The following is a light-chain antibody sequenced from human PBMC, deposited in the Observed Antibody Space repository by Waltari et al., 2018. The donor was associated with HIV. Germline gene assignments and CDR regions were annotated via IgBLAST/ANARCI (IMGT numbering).Light chain of an antibody. CDR1: QSISSW. CDR2: KAS. Sequence: DIQMTQSPSTLSASVGDRVTITCRASQSISSWLAWYQQKPGKAPKLLIYKASSLESGVPSRCSGSGSGTEFTLTISSLQPDDFATYYCQQYNSYSWTCGQGTKVEIK. CDR3: QQYNSYSWT. J-gene: IGKJ1*01. V-gene: IGKV1-5*03.